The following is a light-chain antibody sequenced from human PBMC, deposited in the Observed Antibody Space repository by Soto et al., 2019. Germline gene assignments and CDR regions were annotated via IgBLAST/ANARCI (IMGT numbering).Light chain of an antibody. CDR2: AAS. Sequence: DIQMTQSPSSLSASVGVRVTISCRASQGISNDLAWFQQKSGKVPKLLIYAASTLQSGVPSRFSGSGSGTDFTLTISSLQPEDVATYYCQKYNSVPFTFGPGTKVDIK. V-gene: IGKV1-27*01. J-gene: IGKJ3*01. CDR1: QGISND. CDR3: QKYNSVPFT.